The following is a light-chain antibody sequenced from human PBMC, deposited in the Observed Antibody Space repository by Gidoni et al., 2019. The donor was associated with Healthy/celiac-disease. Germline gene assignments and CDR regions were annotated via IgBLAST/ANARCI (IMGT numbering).Light chain of an antibody. Sequence: EIVLTQSPATLSLSPGERATLSCRASQSVSSYLAWYQQKPGQAPRLLIYDASNRATGIPARFSGSGSGTDFTLTISSLGTEDFAVYYCQQRSNWPPTWTFXQXTKVEIK. J-gene: IGKJ1*01. CDR1: QSVSSY. V-gene: IGKV3-11*01. CDR2: DAS. CDR3: QQRSNWPPTWT.